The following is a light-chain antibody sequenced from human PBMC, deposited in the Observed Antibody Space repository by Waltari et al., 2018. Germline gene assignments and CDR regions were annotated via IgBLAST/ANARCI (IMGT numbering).Light chain of an antibody. V-gene: IGKV1-5*03. CDR3: QQYNTYSS. J-gene: IGKJ2*01. CDR2: KAS. Sequence: DIQMTQSPSSLSASVGDRVTITCRASQSISNYLAWYQQKPVKAPILLIYKASILKSGVSSRFSGSGSGTQFTLTISSLQPGDFATYYCQQYNTYSSFGQGTKLEIK. CDR1: QSISNY.